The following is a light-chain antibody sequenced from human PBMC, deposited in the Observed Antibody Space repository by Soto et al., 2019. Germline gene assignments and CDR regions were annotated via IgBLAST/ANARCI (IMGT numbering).Light chain of an antibody. CDR2: HAS. Sequence: EVVLTQSPVTLSLSPGERATLSCRASQSFRGLLAWYQQKPGQAPRLLIYHASSRATGIPDRFSGSGSGTDFTLTISRLEPEDFAVYYCQQYGSSITFGQGTRLEN. CDR3: QQYGSSIT. CDR1: QSFRGL. J-gene: IGKJ5*01. V-gene: IGKV3-20*01.